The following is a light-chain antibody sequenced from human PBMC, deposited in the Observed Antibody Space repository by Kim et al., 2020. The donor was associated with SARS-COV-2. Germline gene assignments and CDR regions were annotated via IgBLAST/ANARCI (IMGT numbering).Light chain of an antibody. CDR2: GTS. CDR3: QQYGNSPLVT. V-gene: IGKV3-20*01. Sequence: DIVLTQSPGTLSLSPGEGATLSCRASQSVSSNHLAWYQQKPGQAPRVLIYGTSNRPAGIPDRFSGSGSGTDFTLTISRLEPEDFAVYYCQQYGNSPLVTFGPGTKVDI. CDR1: QSVSSNH. J-gene: IGKJ3*01.